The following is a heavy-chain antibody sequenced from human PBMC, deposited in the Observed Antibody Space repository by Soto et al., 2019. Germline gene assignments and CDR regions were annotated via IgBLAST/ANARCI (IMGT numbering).Heavy chain of an antibody. Sequence: GGSLRLSCAASGFTFSSFGMQWVRQAPGKGLEWVAGISYDGSNKYYEDSVKGRFTISRDNSKNMIYLKMNSLRAEETAVYYCEKDTSKYSSNWPAYYGMDVWGQGTTVTVSS. CDR1: GFTFSSFG. J-gene: IGHJ6*02. V-gene: IGHV3-30*18. CDR2: ISYDGSNK. D-gene: IGHD6-13*01. CDR3: EKDTSKYSSNWPAYYGMDV.